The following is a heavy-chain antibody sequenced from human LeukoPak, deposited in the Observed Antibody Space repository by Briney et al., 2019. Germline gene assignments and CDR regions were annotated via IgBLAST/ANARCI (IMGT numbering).Heavy chain of an antibody. CDR2: IIPIFGTA. CDR1: GGTFSSYA. Sequence: GSSVNVSCTPSGGTFSSYAISWVRQAPGQGLEWMGGIIPIFGTANYAQKFQGRVTITADESTSTAYMELSSLRSEDTAVYYCARDYGSGSYYLTWGQGTLVTVSS. CDR3: ARDYGSGSYYLT. V-gene: IGHV1-69*01. J-gene: IGHJ4*02. D-gene: IGHD3-10*01.